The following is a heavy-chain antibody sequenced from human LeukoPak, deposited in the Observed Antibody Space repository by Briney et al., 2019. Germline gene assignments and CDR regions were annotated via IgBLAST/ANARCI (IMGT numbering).Heavy chain of an antibody. CDR2: ISWNSGSI. D-gene: IGHD6-19*01. Sequence: PGRSLRLSCAASGFTFDDYAMHWVRQVPGKGLEWVSGISWNSGSIGYADSVKGRFTISRDNAKNSLYLHMNSLSAEDTALYYCAKGKKITVAGLFDCWGRGTLVTVSS. V-gene: IGHV3-9*01. CDR3: AKGKKITVAGLFDC. CDR1: GFTFDDYA. J-gene: IGHJ4*02.